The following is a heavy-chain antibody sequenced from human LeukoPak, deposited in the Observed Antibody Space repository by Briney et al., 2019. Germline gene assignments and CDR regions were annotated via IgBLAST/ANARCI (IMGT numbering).Heavy chain of an antibody. V-gene: IGHV4-34*01. Sequence: SETLSLTCAVYGGSFSGYYWSWIRQPPGKGLEWIGEINHSGSTNYNPSLKSRVTISVDTSKNQFSLKLSSVTAADTAVYYCARTCRGVVTIFGVVGLAARFDPWGQGTLVTVSS. D-gene: IGHD3-3*01. CDR2: INHSGST. CDR1: GGSFSGYY. J-gene: IGHJ5*02. CDR3: ARTCRGVVTIFGVVGLAARFDP.